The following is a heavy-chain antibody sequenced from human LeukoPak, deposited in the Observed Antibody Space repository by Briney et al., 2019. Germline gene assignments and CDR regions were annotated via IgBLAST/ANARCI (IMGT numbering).Heavy chain of an antibody. D-gene: IGHD6-13*01. CDR2: INTNTGNP. Sequence: ASVKVSCTASGYTFTTYAMNWVRQAPGQGLEWMGWINTNTGNPTYAQGFTGRFVFSLDTSVSTAYLQISSLKAEDTAVYYCARDQSSSWTHYYYMDVWGKGTTVTVSS. V-gene: IGHV7-4-1*02. CDR3: ARDQSSSWTHYYYMDV. J-gene: IGHJ6*03. CDR1: GYTFTTYA.